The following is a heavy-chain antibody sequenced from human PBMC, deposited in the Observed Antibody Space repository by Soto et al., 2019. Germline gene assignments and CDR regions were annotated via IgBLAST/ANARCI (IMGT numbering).Heavy chain of an antibody. CDR1: GFTFSSYG. Sequence: PGGSLRLSCAASGFTFSSYGMHWVRQAPGKGLEWVAVISYDGSNKYYADSVKGRFTISRDNSKNTLYLQTNSLRAEDTAVYYCAKEERQWPYYYYGMDVWGQGTTVTVSS. CDR3: AKEERQWPYYYYGMDV. D-gene: IGHD6-19*01. CDR2: ISYDGSNK. V-gene: IGHV3-30*18. J-gene: IGHJ6*02.